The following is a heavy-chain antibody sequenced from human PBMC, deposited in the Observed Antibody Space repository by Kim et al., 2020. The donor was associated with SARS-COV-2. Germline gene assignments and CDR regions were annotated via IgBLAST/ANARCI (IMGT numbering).Heavy chain of an antibody. V-gene: IGHV3-11*05. Sequence: GGSLRLSCAASGFTFSDYYMSWIRQAPGKGLEWVSYISSSSSYTNYADSVKGRFTISRDNAKNSLYLQMNSLRAEDTAVYYCARAHDSSGYYEDYWGQGTLVTVSS. CDR3: ARAHDSSGYYEDY. CDR2: ISSSSSYT. J-gene: IGHJ4*02. CDR1: GFTFSDYY. D-gene: IGHD3-22*01.